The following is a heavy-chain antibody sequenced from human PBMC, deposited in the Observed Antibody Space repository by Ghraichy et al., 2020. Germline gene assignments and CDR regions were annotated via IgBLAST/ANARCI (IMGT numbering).Heavy chain of an antibody. J-gene: IGHJ6*02. CDR1: GFTFSSYA. CDR3: AREFLPFAPYGSGSYYTGGMDV. Sequence: LSLTCAASGFTFSSYAMHWVRQAPGKGLEWVAVISYDGSNKYYADSVKDRFTIFRDNSKNTLYLQMNSLRAEDTAVYYCAREFLPFAPYGSGSYYTGGMDVWGQGTTVTVSS. D-gene: IGHD3-10*01. CDR2: ISYDGSNK. V-gene: IGHV3-30-3*01.